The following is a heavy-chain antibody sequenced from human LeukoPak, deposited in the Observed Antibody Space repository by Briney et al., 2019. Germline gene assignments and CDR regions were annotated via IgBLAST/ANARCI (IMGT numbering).Heavy chain of an antibody. J-gene: IGHJ4*02. Sequence: PGGSLRLSCAASGFTFSSYAMSWVRQAPGKGLEWVSALSGSGGSTYYADSVKGRFTISRDNSQSTLYLQMNSLRADETAIYYCARAPGGFHGDYSPIAYWGQGTLVTVSS. CDR1: GFTFSSYA. V-gene: IGHV3-23*01. CDR3: ARAPGGFHGDYSPIAY. D-gene: IGHD4-17*01. CDR2: LSGSGGST.